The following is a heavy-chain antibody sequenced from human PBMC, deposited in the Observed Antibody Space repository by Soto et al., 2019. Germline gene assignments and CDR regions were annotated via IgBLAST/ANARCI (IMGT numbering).Heavy chain of an antibody. CDR3: ARGQTTVAPFDY. V-gene: IGHV1-69*13. D-gene: IGHD4-17*01. CDR1: GGTFSSYS. CDR2: IIPIFGTA. Sequence: GASVNVSCKSSGGTFSSYSISWVRQAPGQGLEWMGGIIPIFGTANYAQKFQGRVTITADESTSTAYMELSSLRSEDTAVYYCARGQTTVAPFDYWGQGTLVTVSS. J-gene: IGHJ4*02.